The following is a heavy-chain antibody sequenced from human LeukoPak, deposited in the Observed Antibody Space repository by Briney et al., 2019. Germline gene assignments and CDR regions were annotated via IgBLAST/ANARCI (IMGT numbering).Heavy chain of an antibody. J-gene: IGHJ4*02. CDR3: AREAAAGTV. V-gene: IGHV4-59*01. CDR1: GGSISSYY. CDR2: IYYSGST. D-gene: IGHD6-13*01. Sequence: SETLSLTCTVSGGSISSYYWSWIRQPPGKGLEWIGYIYYSGSTNYNPSLKSRVTISVDTSKNQFSLKLSSVAAADTAVYYCAREAAAGTVWGQGTLVTVSS.